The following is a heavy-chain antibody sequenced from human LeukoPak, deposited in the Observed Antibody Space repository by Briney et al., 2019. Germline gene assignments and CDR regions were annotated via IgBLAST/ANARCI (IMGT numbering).Heavy chain of an antibody. CDR3: ARAGGGYYYYYYGMDV. Sequence: AGSLRLSCAASGFTFSSYEMNWVRQAPGKGLEWVSYISSSGSTIYYADSVKGRFTISRDNAKNSLYLQMNSLRAEDTAVYYCARAGGGYYYYYYGMDVWGQGTTVTVSS. CDR2: ISSSGSTI. CDR1: GFTFSSYE. V-gene: IGHV3-48*03. J-gene: IGHJ6*02. D-gene: IGHD3-16*01.